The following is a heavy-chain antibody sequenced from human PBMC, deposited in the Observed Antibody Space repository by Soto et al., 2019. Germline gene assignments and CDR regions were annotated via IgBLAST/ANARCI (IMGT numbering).Heavy chain of an antibody. Sequence: QVQLVQSGAEVKKPGASVKVSCKASGYTFTGYYMHWVRQAPGQGLEWMGWINPNSGGTNYAQKFKGRVTMTRDTSISTAYMELSRLRSDDTAVYYCARPWGGYCSGGSCYLNWFDPWGQGTLVTVSS. V-gene: IGHV1-2*02. J-gene: IGHJ5*02. CDR3: ARPWGGYCSGGSCYLNWFDP. CDR2: INPNSGGT. CDR1: GYTFTGYY. D-gene: IGHD2-15*01.